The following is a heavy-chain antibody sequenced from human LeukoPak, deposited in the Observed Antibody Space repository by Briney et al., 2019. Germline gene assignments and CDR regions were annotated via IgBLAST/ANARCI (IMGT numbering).Heavy chain of an antibody. CDR3: ARVNYGAGDAFDI. D-gene: IGHD4-17*01. Sequence: PSETLSLTCTVSGGSISSYYWSWIRQPPGKGLEWIGSIYHSGSTYYNPSLKSRVTISVDTSKNQFSLKLSSVTAADTAVYYCARVNYGAGDAFDIWGQGTMVTVSS. CDR1: GGSISSYY. V-gene: IGHV4-38-2*02. J-gene: IGHJ3*02. CDR2: IYHSGST.